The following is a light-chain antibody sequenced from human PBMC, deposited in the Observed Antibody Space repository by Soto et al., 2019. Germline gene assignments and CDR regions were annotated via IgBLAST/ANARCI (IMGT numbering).Light chain of an antibody. CDR2: GAS. J-gene: IGKJ5*01. Sequence: EIVMTQSPATLSVSPGERATLSCRASQSISSKVGWYQQKPGQAPRLLIYGASTRATGVPPRFSGSGSGTEFTLTISRLQSEDFAVHYCQQYNLCSSITFGQGTRLEIK. CDR1: QSISSK. CDR3: QQYNLCSSIT. V-gene: IGKV3-15*01.